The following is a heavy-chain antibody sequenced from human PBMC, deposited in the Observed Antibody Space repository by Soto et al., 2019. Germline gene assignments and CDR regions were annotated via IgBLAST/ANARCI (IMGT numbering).Heavy chain of an antibody. CDR3: AKGEYYDFWGGSYGMDV. CDR2: ISYDGTDK. CDR1: GFTFSGYG. D-gene: IGHD3-3*01. V-gene: IGHV3-30*18. J-gene: IGHJ6*02. Sequence: QVQLVESGGDVVQPGRSLRLSCAASGFTFSGYGMHWVRQAPGKGLEGVAGISYDGTDKYYEDSVKGRFTISRDNSKNTVYLQMNSLRGEDTAVYYCAKGEYYDFWGGSYGMDVWGQGTTVTVSS.